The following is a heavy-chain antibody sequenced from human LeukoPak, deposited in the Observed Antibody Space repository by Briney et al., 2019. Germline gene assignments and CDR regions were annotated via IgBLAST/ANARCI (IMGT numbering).Heavy chain of an antibody. V-gene: IGHV3-21*05. J-gene: IGHJ3*02. CDR1: GFTFGSYT. CDR3: ARDESGDNDAFDI. CDR2: ISSTSTT. D-gene: IGHD2-21*01. Sequence: PGGSLRLSCAVSGFTFGSYTMNWVRQAPGKGLEWVSHISSTSTTYYADSVKGRFTISRGNAKNSLYLQMNSLRVEDTAVYYCARDESGDNDAFDIWGQGTMVTVSS.